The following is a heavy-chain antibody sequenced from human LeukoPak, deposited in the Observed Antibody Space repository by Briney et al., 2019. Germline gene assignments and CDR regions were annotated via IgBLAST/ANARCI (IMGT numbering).Heavy chain of an antibody. V-gene: IGHV3-9*01. Sequence: GRSLRLSCAASGFTFDDYAMHWVRQAPGKGLEWVSGISWNSGSIGYADSVKGRFTISRDNAKNSLCLQMNSLRAEDTALYYCAKDFLNGILTGQNWFDPWGQGTLVTVSS. D-gene: IGHD3-9*01. CDR1: GFTFDDYA. J-gene: IGHJ5*02. CDR2: ISWNSGSI. CDR3: AKDFLNGILTGQNWFDP.